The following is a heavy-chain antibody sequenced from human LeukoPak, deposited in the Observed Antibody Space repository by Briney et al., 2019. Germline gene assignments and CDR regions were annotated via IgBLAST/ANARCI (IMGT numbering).Heavy chain of an antibody. J-gene: IGHJ4*02. CDR3: ARNFRDGYNPTDY. D-gene: IGHD5-24*01. V-gene: IGHV4-39*01. Sequence: SETLSLTCTVSGGSMSSSSYYWGWIRQSPGKGLEWIGSIYYSGANHYNPSLKSRVTISVDTSKNQFSLELSSVTATDTAVYYCARNFRDGYNPTDYWGQGTLVTVSS. CDR2: IYYSGAN. CDR1: GGSMSSSSYY.